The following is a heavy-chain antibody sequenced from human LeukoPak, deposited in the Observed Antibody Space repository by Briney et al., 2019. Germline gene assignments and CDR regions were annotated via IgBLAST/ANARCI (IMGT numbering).Heavy chain of an antibody. CDR2: IYYSGST. J-gene: IGHJ5*02. D-gene: IGHD4-17*01. Sequence: SPETLSLTCTVSGGSIGSYYGSWIRQPPGKGREWIGYIYYSGSTNYNPSLKSRVTISVDTSKNQFSLKLSSVTAADTAVYYCARATVPGNWFDPWGQGTLVTVSS. V-gene: IGHV4-59*01. CDR3: ARATVPGNWFDP. CDR1: GGSIGSYY.